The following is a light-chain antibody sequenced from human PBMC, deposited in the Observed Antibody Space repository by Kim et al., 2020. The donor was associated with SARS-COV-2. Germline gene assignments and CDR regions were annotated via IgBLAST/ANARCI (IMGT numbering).Light chain of an antibody. CDR2: GKN. J-gene: IGLJ3*02. CDR3: NSRDSSGNHLWV. CDR1: SLRSSY. Sequence: GQTVRITCKGDSLRSSYASWYQQKPGQAPVLVIYGKNNRPSGIPDRFSGSSSGNTASLTITGAQAEDEADYYCNSRDSSGNHLWVFGGGTQLTVL. V-gene: IGLV3-19*01.